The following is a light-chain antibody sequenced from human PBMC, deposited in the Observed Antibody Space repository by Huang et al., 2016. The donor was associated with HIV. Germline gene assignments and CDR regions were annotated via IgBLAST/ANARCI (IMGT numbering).Light chain of an antibody. Sequence: AIQLTQSPSFLSASVGDRVTITCRASQDITDALAWYQQKPGKPPKVLIYDASSLESGVPSRFSGSGSGADFTLTISSLQPEDCATYYCQQFKNYPLTFGGGTKVEVK. J-gene: IGKJ4*01. CDR3: QQFKNYPLT. CDR1: QDITDA. CDR2: DAS. V-gene: IGKV1D-13*01.